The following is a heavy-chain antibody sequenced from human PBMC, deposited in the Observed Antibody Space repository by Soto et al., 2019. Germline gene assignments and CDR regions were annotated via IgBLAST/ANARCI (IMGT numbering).Heavy chain of an antibody. CDR3: ARDSGGGSNDDAFDI. CDR1: GFTFSSYG. J-gene: IGHJ3*02. Sequence: LRLSCAASGFTFSSYGMHWVRQAPGKGLEWVAGIWYDGSNKYYADSVKGRFTISRDNSKNTLYLQMNSLRAEDTAVYYCARDSGGGSNDDAFDISGQGTMVTASS. D-gene: IGHD2-15*01. V-gene: IGHV3-33*01. CDR2: IWYDGSNK.